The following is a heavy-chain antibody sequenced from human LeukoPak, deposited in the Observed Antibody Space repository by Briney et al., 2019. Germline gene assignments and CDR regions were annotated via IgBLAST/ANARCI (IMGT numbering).Heavy chain of an antibody. J-gene: IGHJ4*02. Sequence: PGGSLRLSCGASGFTFSSYGMHWVRQAPGKGLEWVSGISGSGGGTTYYTDSVKGRFTISRDNPKNTLYLQMNSLRVEDTAVYYCAKDRTTAARIFDYWGQGTRVTVSS. D-gene: IGHD6-6*01. V-gene: IGHV3-23*01. CDR1: GFTFSSYG. CDR2: ISGSGGGTT. CDR3: AKDRTTAARIFDY.